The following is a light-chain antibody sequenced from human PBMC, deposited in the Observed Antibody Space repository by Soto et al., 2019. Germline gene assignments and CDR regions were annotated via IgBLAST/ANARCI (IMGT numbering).Light chain of an antibody. V-gene: IGLV8-61*01. J-gene: IGLJ3*02. CDR3: ALYVGSGIHWV. CDR2: NTN. Sequence: QTVVTQEPSFSVSPGGTVTLTCGLTSGSVSTRNYPSWYQQIPGQAPRTLIYNTNTRSSGVPDRFSGSILENKAALTITGAQAADESDYYCALYVGSGIHWVFGGGTKVTVL. CDR1: SGSVSTRNY.